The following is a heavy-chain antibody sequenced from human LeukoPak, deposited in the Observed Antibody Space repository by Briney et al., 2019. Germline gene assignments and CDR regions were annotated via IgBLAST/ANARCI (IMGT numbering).Heavy chain of an antibody. CDR3: ARVLKKQWLVFDPFDY. CDR2: INHSGST. J-gene: IGHJ4*02. V-gene: IGHV4-34*01. Sequence: SETLSLTCAVYGGSFSGYYWSWIRQPPGKGLEWIGEINHSGSTNYNPSLKSRVTISVDTSKNQFSLKLSSVTAADTAVYYCARVLKKQWLVFDPFDYWGQGTLVTVSS. CDR1: GGSFSGYY. D-gene: IGHD6-19*01.